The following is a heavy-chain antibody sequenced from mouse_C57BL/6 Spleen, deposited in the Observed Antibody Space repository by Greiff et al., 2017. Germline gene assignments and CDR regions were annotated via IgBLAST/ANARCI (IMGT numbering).Heavy chain of an antibody. Sequence: QVQLQQSGPELVKPGASVKLSCKASGYTFTSYDINWVKQRPGQGLEWIGWLYPRDGSTKYNEKFKGKATLTVDTSSSTAYMELHSLTSEDTAVYFCAREKTTVVPFAYWGQGTLVTVSA. CDR1: GYTFTSYD. D-gene: IGHD1-1*01. V-gene: IGHV1-85*01. CDR3: AREKTTVVPFAY. CDR2: LYPRDGST. J-gene: IGHJ3*01.